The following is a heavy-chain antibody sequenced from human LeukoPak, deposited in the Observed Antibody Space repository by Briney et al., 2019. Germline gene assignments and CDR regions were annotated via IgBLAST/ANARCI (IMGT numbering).Heavy chain of an antibody. V-gene: IGHV1-2*02. CDR1: GYTFTGYY. Sequence: EASVKVSCKASGYTFTGYYMHWVRQAPGQGLEWMGWINPNSGGTNYAQKFQGRVTMTRDTSISTAYMELSRLRSDDTAVYYCARGPWYYYGSGCVHWFDPWGQGTLVTVSS. D-gene: IGHD3-10*01. J-gene: IGHJ5*02. CDR2: INPNSGGT. CDR3: ARGPWYYYGSGCVHWFDP.